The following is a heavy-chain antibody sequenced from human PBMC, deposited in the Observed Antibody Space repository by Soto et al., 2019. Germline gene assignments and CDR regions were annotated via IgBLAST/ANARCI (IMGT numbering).Heavy chain of an antibody. V-gene: IGHV3-9*01. Sequence: EVQLVESGGGLVQPGRSLRLSCAASGFTFDDYAMHWVRQAPGKGLEWVSGISWNSGSIGYADSVKGRFTISRDNAKNSLYLQRNSLRAEDTALYYCAKGRPGYCSGGSCYTDYTFDYWGQGTLVTVSS. CDR2: ISWNSGSI. D-gene: IGHD2-15*01. CDR3: AKGRPGYCSGGSCYTDYTFDY. J-gene: IGHJ4*02. CDR1: GFTFDDYA.